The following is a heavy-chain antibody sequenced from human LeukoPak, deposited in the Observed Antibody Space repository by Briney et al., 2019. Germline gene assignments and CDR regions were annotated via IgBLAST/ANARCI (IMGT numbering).Heavy chain of an antibody. D-gene: IGHD2-2*02. CDR2: ITAGNGNT. CDR3: ARDWCSTTCYIDY. Sequence: GASVKVSCKASGYTLTSNAMHWVRQAPGQRLEWMGWITAGNGNTKYSQKFQGRLTITRDTSASTAYMELSSLTSEDTAVYYCARDWCSTTCYIDYWGQGTLVTVSS. V-gene: IGHV1-3*01. J-gene: IGHJ4*02. CDR1: GYTLTSNA.